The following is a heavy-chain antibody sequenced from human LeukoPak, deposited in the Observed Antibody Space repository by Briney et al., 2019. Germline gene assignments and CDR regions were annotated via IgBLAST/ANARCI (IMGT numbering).Heavy chain of an antibody. V-gene: IGHV1-24*01. CDR3: ATYYDSSGSPFDY. Sequence: ASEKVSCKVSGYTLTELSMHWVRQAPGKGLEWMGGFDPEDGETIYAQKFQGRVTMTEDTSTDTAYMELSSLRSEDTAVYYCATYYDSSGSPFDYWGQGTLVTVSS. D-gene: IGHD3-22*01. J-gene: IGHJ4*02. CDR2: FDPEDGET. CDR1: GYTLTELS.